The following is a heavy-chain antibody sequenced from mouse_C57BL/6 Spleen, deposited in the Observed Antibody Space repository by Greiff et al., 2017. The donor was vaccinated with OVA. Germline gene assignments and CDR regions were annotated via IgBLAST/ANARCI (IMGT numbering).Heavy chain of an antibody. CDR2: IYPGDGDT. J-gene: IGHJ1*03. V-gene: IGHV1-82*01. Sequence: QVQLQQSGPELVKPGASVKISCKASGYAFSSSWMNWVKQRPGKGLEWIGRIYPGDGDTNYNGKFKGKATLTADKSSSTAYMQLSSLTSEDSAVYFCARSPWDWYFDVWGTGTTVTVSS. CDR3: ARSPWDWYFDV. CDR1: GYAFSSSW.